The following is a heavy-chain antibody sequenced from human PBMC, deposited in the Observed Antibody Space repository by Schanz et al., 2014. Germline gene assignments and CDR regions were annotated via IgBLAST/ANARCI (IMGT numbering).Heavy chain of an antibody. V-gene: IGHV3-23*04. D-gene: IGHD2-15*01. CDR3: AKARRKSNCSGGRCFHYSYYGMDV. CDR2: ISASGGST. CDR1: GFTFRDYY. Sequence: EGQLAESGGGVVQPGGSLRLSCAASGFTFRDYYMSWIRQAPGKGLEWVSTISASGGSTYYADSVKGRFTISRDNSKNILYLQMNSLRAEDTAVYYCAKARRKSNCSGGRCFHYSYYGMDVWGQGTTVTVSS. J-gene: IGHJ6*02.